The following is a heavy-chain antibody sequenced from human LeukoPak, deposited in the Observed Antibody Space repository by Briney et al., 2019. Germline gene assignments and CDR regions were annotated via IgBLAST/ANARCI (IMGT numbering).Heavy chain of an antibody. D-gene: IGHD3-10*01. CDR3: AGPGSYSPIDY. CDR1: GGAISSYY. V-gene: IGHV4-59*01. CDR2: IYYSGST. J-gene: IGHJ4*02. Sequence: PSETLSLTCTVSGGAISSYYWSWIRQPPGKGLEWIGYIYYSGSTNYTPSLKSRVTISVDTSKNQFSLKLSSVTAADTAVYYCAGPGSYSPIDYWGQGTLVTVCS.